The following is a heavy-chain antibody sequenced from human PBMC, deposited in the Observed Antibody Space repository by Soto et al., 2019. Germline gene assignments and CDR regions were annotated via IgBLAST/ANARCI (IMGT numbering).Heavy chain of an antibody. CDR2: INHSGST. D-gene: IGHD3-10*01. Sequence: LSLTCAVYGGSFSGYYWSWIRQPPGKGLEWIGEINHSGSTNYNPSLKSRVTISVDTSKNQFSLKLSSVTAADTAVYYCARARAYYYGSGSYYNGNWFDPWGQGTLVTVPQ. V-gene: IGHV4-34*01. CDR1: GGSFSGYY. CDR3: ARARAYYYGSGSYYNGNWFDP. J-gene: IGHJ5*02.